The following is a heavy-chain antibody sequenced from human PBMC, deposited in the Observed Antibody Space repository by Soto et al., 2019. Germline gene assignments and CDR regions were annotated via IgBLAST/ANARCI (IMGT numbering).Heavy chain of an antibody. D-gene: IGHD5-12*01. CDR3: ARTYRGYDLSAEYFQH. Sequence: EVQLVESGGGLVKPGGSLRLSCAASGFTFSSYSMNWVRQAPGKGLEWVSSSSRSSSYIYYADSVKGRFTISRDNAQNSLYLQMNSRRAEDTAVYYCARTYRGYDLSAEYFQHWGQGTLVTVSS. J-gene: IGHJ1*01. CDR2: SSRSSSYI. CDR1: GFTFSSYS. V-gene: IGHV3-21*01.